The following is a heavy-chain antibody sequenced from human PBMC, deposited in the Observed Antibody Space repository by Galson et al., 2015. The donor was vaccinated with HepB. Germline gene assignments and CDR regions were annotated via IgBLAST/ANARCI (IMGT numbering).Heavy chain of an antibody. CDR2: ISSSSSYI. D-gene: IGHD3-10*01. J-gene: IGHJ3*02. CDR3: ASLQRGSGSYYAFDI. V-gene: IGHV3-21*01. Sequence: SLRLSCAASGFTFSSYSMNWVRQAPGKGLEWVSSISSSSSYIYYADSVKGRFTISRDDAKNSLYLQMNSLRAEDTAVYYCASLQRGSGSYYAFDIWGQGTMVTVSS. CDR1: GFTFSSYS.